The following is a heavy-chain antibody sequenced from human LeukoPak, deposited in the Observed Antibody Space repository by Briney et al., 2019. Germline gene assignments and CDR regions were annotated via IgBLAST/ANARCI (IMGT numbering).Heavy chain of an antibody. J-gene: IGHJ4*02. V-gene: IGHV5-51*01. Sequence: GESLQISCKGSGYSFTSYWIGWVRQMPGKGLEWMGIIYPGDSDTRYSPSFQGQVTISADKSISTAYLQWSSLKASDTAMYYCARLCYYDSSGYSATGLYFDYWGQGTLVTVSS. CDR1: GYSFTSYW. D-gene: IGHD3-22*01. CDR2: IYPGDSDT. CDR3: ARLCYYDSSGYSATGLYFDY.